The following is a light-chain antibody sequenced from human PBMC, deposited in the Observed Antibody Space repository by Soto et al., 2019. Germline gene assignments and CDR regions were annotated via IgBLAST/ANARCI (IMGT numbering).Light chain of an antibody. Sequence: EIVMTQSPATLSVSPGERATLSCRASQSVYSNLAWYQQKPGQAPRLLIYAASTRATGIPARFSGSGSGTVFTLTICSLQSEDFAVYYCQQYNKWPLTFGGGTKVEIK. J-gene: IGKJ4*01. CDR1: QSVYSN. V-gene: IGKV3-15*01. CDR2: AAS. CDR3: QQYNKWPLT.